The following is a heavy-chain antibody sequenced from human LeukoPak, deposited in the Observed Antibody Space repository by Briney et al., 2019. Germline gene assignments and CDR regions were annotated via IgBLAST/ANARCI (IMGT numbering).Heavy chain of an antibody. CDR1: GFTFSSYA. CDR2: ISYDGSNK. D-gene: IGHD4-11*01. CDR3: ARDRSGHDYSNYEVDY. Sequence: PGGSLRLSCAASGFTFSSYAMSWVRQAPGKGLEWVAVISYDGSNKYYADSVKGRFTISRDNSKNTLYLQMNSLRAEDTAVYYCARDRSGHDYSNYEVDYWGQGTLVPVSS. V-gene: IGHV3-30-3*01. J-gene: IGHJ4*02.